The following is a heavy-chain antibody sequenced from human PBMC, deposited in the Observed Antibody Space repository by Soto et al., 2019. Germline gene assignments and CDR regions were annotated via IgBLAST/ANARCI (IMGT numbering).Heavy chain of an antibody. CDR3: ARGRIQLWYPFDS. J-gene: IGHJ4*02. Sequence: PSETLSLTCAVSGASISTNYWSWIRQPPGKGLEWIGYIYYSGSTNYNPSLKSRVTISVDTSKNQFSLKLSSVAAADTAVYYCARGRIQLWYPFDSWGQGTLVTVSS. D-gene: IGHD5-18*01. CDR1: GASISTNY. CDR2: IYYSGST. V-gene: IGHV4-59*01.